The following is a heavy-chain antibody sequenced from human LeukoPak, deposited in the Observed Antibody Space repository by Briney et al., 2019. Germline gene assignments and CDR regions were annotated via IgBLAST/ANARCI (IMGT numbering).Heavy chain of an antibody. CDR2: IIPILGIA. J-gene: IGHJ4*02. Sequence: SEKVSCKASGGTFSSYAISWVRQAPGQGLEWMGRIIPILGIANYAQKFQGRVTITADKSTSTAYMELSSLRSEDTAVYYCARRIAAAGTGFDYWGQGTLVTVSS. CDR3: ARRIAAAGTGFDY. D-gene: IGHD6-13*01. V-gene: IGHV1-69*04. CDR1: GGTFSSYA.